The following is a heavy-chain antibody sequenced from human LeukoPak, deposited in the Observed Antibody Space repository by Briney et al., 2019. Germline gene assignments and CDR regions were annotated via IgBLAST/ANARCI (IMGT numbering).Heavy chain of an antibody. CDR2: INHSGST. D-gene: IGHD6-13*01. Sequence: SETLSLTCAVYGGSFSGYYWSWIRQPPGKGLEWIGEINHSGSTNYNPSLKSRVTISVDTSKNQFSLKLSSVTAAGTAVYYGARLADSSSWPTGPDYWGQGTLVTVSS. CDR3: ARLADSSSWPTGPDY. V-gene: IGHV4-34*01. J-gene: IGHJ4*02. CDR1: GGSFSGYY.